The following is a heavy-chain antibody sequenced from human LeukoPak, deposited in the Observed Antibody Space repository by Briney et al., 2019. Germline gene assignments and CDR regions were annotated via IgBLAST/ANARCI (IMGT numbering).Heavy chain of an antibody. CDR2: ISAYNGNT. CDR1: GYTFTSYG. J-gene: IGHJ4*02. CDR3: ARDLGWRDSSGSSDY. D-gene: IGHD3-22*01. V-gene: IGHV1-18*01. Sequence: AASVKVSCKASGYTFTSYGISWVRQAPGQGLEWMGWISAYNGNTNYAQKLRGRVTMTTDTSTSTAYMELRSLRSDDTAVYYCARDLGWRDSSGSSDYWGQGTLVTVSS.